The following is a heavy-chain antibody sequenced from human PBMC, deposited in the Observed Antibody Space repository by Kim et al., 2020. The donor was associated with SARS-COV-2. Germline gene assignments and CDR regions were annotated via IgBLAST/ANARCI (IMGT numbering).Heavy chain of an antibody. V-gene: IGHV3-30*18. CDR1: GFTFSSYG. Sequence: GGSLRLSCAASGFTFSSYGMHWVRQAPGKGLEWVAVISYDGSNKYYADSVKGRFTISRDNSKNTLYLQMNSLRAEDTAVYYCAKDSRGGWLLSPQYYYYGMDVWGQGTTVTVSS. CDR2: ISYDGSNK. CDR3: AKDSRGGWLLSPQYYYYGMDV. J-gene: IGHJ6*02. D-gene: IGHD3-3*01.